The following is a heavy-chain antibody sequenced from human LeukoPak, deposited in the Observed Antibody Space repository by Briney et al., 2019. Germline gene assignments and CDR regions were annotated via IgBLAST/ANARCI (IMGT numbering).Heavy chain of an antibody. V-gene: IGHV3-30*18. CDR3: AKDMATIEY. CDR2: ISYDGSNK. Sequence: GGSLRLSCAASGFPFSSYGMHWVRQAPGKGLEWVAVISYDGSNKYYADSVKGRFTISRDNSKNTLYLQMNSLRAEDTAVYYCAKDMATIEYWGQGTLVTVSS. D-gene: IGHD5-24*01. J-gene: IGHJ4*02. CDR1: GFPFSSYG.